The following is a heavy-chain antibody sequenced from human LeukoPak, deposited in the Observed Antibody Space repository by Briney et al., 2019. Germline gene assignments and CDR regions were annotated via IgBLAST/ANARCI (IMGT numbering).Heavy chain of an antibody. CDR2: ISSSGNTI. Sequence: GGSLRLSCAASGFTFSSYEMNWVRQAPGKGLEWVSYISSSGNTIFYADSVKGRFTISRDNSKKTLYLQMHSLRAEDTAVYYCASPSSGQSFDIWGQGTMVTVSS. CDR1: GFTFSSYE. CDR3: ASPSSGQSFDI. J-gene: IGHJ3*02. V-gene: IGHV3-48*03. D-gene: IGHD6-19*01.